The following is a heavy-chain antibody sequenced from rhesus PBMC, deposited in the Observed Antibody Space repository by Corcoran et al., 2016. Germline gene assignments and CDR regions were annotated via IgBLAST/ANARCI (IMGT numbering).Heavy chain of an antibody. J-gene: IGHJ4*01. CDR1: GGSISDDYY. D-gene: IGHD1-26*01. CDR2: IYCSGRGT. Sequence: QVQLQESGPGLVKPSETLSLTCAVSGGSISDDYYWSWIRQPPGKGLEWIGYIYCSGRGTNYNPSLKNRVTSSIYTSKNQFYMKLSSVTAADAALYYCERHSTATFDYWGQGVLVTVSS. CDR3: ERHSTATFDY. V-gene: IGHV4-106*01.